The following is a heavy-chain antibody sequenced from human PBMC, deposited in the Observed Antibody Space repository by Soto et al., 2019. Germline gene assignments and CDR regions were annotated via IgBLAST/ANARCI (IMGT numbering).Heavy chain of an antibody. CDR1: GYTFTSNG. CDR2: ISAYNGNT. D-gene: IGHD2-2*01. CDR3: ARHSPAAIVVVPAASNWFDP. J-gene: IGHJ5*02. Sequence: SVKVSCKDCGYTFTSNGMRWVRQATRQGIEWMGWISAYNGNTNYAQKLQCRVTMTTDTSTSTAYMELRSLRSDDTAVYYCARHSPAAIVVVPAASNWFDPWGQGTLVSVSS. V-gene: IGHV1-18*01.